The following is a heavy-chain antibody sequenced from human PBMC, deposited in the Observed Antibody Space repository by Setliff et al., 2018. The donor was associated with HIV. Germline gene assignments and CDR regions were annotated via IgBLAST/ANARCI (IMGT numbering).Heavy chain of an antibody. V-gene: IGHV3-49*04. CDR2: IRSKSYGGTT. Sequence: GGSLRLSCTASGFTSGDYAVSWVRQAPGQGLEWIGFIRSKSYGGTTEYAASVKGRFTISRDDSKSVAYLQLNSLKAEDSAVYYCTRTGYPWYYFYMDVWGLGTTVTVSS. D-gene: IGHD3-9*01. CDR1: GFTSGDYA. J-gene: IGHJ6*03. CDR3: TRTGYPWYYFYMDV.